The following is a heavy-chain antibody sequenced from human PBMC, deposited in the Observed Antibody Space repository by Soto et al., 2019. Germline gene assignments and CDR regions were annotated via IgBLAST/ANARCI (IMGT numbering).Heavy chain of an antibody. V-gene: IGHV4-61*01. CDR2: IYCSGSY. Sequence: SETLSLTCTVSGGSVSSGSYYWSWIRQPPGKGLEWIGYIYCSGSYNSNPSLKSRVTISVDTSKNQFSLKLSTVTAAATAVYYCARLVTHFDYWGQGTLVTVSS. J-gene: IGHJ4*02. CDR1: GGSVSSGSYY. D-gene: IGHD5-18*01. CDR3: ARLVTHFDY.